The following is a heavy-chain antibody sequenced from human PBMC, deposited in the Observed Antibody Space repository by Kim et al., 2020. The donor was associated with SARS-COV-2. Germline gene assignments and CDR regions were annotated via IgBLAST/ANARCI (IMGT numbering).Heavy chain of an antibody. V-gene: IGHV4-39*01. Sequence: SETLSLTCTLSGDSISSSAYYWGWIRQPPGKGLEWIGSVSYSGSTYSSPSLKSRVSISVDTSKIQFSLRLSSVTAADTAVYYCVRHPSVGCLNGGSCSKGALDCWGQGTQVTVSS. CDR3: VRHPSVGCLNGGSCSKGALDC. J-gene: IGHJ4*02. CDR2: VSYSGST. CDR1: GDSISSSAYY. D-gene: IGHD2-15*01.